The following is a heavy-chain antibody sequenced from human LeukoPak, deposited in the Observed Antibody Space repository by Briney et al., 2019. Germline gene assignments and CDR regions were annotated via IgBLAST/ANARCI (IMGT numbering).Heavy chain of an antibody. D-gene: IGHD3-22*01. Sequence: SETLSLNCTVSGGSVSRNSDYWGWIRQPPGKGLEWIGSIYYGGSTYYNPSLKSRVTISVDTSKNQFSLKLSSVTAADTAVYYCARVRNYYDSSGDELDYWGQGTLVTVSS. V-gene: IGHV4-39*07. J-gene: IGHJ4*02. CDR2: IYYGGST. CDR3: ARVRNYYDSSGDELDY. CDR1: GGSVSRNSDY.